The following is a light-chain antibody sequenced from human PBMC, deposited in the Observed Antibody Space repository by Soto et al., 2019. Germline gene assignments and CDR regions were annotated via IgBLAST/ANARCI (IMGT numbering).Light chain of an antibody. CDR2: DVD. J-gene: IGLJ1*01. CDR3: CSYTRSSTLEV. V-gene: IGLV2-14*03. Sequence: QSALTQPASVSGSPGQSITISCTGTSSDVDYNYVSWYQQHPGKAPKLVLYDVDTRPPGVSNRFSGSRSANTASLTISGLQAEDEADYYCCSYTRSSTLEVFGAGTKLTVL. CDR1: SSDVDYNY.